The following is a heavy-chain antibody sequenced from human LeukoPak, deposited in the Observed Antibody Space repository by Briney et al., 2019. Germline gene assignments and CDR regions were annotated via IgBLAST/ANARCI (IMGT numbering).Heavy chain of an antibody. J-gene: IGHJ3*02. CDR2: IYYSGST. V-gene: IGHV4-39*01. CDR3: ARLRDDYDSSGYSRDAFDI. CDR1: GGSISSSSYY. Sequence: SETLSLTCTVSGGSISSSSYYWGWIRQPPGKGLEWIGSIYYSGSTYYNPSLKSRVTISVDTSKNQFSLKLSSVTAADTAVYYCARLRDDYDSSGYSRDAFDIWGQGTMVTVSS. D-gene: IGHD3-22*01.